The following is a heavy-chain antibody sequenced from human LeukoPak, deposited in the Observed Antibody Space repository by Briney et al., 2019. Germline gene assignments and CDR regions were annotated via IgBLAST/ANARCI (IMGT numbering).Heavy chain of an antibody. D-gene: IGHD3-3*01. CDR2: ISSSSSYI. V-gene: IGHV3-21*01. CDR1: GFTFSSYS. J-gene: IGHJ4*02. CDR3: ARDRDTPDFGIFDY. Sequence: PGGSLRLSCAASGFTFSSYSMNWVRQAPGKGLEWVSSISSSSSYIYYADSVKGRFTISRDNAKNSLYLQMNSLRAEDTAVYYCARDRDTPDFGIFDYWGQGTLVTVSS.